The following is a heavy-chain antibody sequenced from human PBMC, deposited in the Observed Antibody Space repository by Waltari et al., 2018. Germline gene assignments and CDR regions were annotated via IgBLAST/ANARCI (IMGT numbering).Heavy chain of an antibody. D-gene: IGHD1-26*01. CDR3: VRGATSAFDI. Sequence: QVQLVESGGGVVQPGRSLRLSCAASGFTFRSYAMHWVRQAPGKGLGWVAVISYDGINKYYADSVKCRFTISRDNSKNTLYLQMNSLRAEDTAVYYCVRGATSAFDIWGQGTMVTVSS. CDR2: ISYDGINK. CDR1: GFTFRSYA. V-gene: IGHV3-30-3*01. J-gene: IGHJ3*02.